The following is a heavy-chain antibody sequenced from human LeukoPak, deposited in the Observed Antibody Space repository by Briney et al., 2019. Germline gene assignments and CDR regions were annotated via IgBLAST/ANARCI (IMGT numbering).Heavy chain of an antibody. CDR2: IIPIFGTA. D-gene: IGHD3-9*01. J-gene: IGHJ5*02. Sequence: SVKVSCKASGGTFSSYAISWVRQAPGQGLEWMGGIIPIFGTANYAQKFQGRVTITADESTSTAYMELSSLRSEDTAVYYCAKEGGYDILTSYHLNWFDPWGQGTLVTVSS. V-gene: IGHV1-69*13. CDR3: AKEGGYDILTSYHLNWFDP. CDR1: GGTFSSYA.